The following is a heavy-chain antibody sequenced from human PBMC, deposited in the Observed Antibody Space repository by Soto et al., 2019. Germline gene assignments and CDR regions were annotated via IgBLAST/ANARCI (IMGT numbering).Heavy chain of an antibody. CDR3: ANLTYGRPTSGYPQAT. Sequence: EVHLLESGGGLVQPGGSLRLSCAASGFTFSNYDMNWVRQAPGKGLEWVSAITGSGGSTYDADSVKGRFTISRDNSKNLLYRQMTGRRAEDPPLYFCANLTYGRPTSGYPQATWAKGTLVPASS. D-gene: IGHD6-25*01. J-gene: IGHJ5*02. CDR1: GFTFSNYD. V-gene: IGHV3-23*01. CDR2: ITGSGGST.